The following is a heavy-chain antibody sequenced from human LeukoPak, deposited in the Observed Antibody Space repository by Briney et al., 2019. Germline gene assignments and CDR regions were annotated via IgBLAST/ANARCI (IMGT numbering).Heavy chain of an antibody. V-gene: IGHV1-2*02. CDR2: INPNSGGT. D-gene: IGHD6-19*01. J-gene: IGHJ4*02. Sequence: DSVKVSCKASGYTFTGYYMHWVRQAPGQGLEWMGWINPNSGGTNYAQKFQGRVTMTRDTSISTAYMELSRLRSDDTAVYYCASPVIAVAGTANDYWGQGTLVTVSS. CDR1: GYTFTGYY. CDR3: ASPVIAVAGTANDY.